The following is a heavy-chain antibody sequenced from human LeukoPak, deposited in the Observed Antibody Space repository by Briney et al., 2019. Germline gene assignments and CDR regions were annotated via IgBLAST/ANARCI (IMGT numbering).Heavy chain of an antibody. Sequence: PGGSLRLSCAASGFSFSNCDMHWVRQAPGKGLEWVAVISYAGSNKYYADSVKGRFTISRDDSNNTLYVQMNSLRAEDTAVYYCARDLGCSSSSCYPVRSNWFDPWGQGTLVTVSS. J-gene: IGHJ5*02. D-gene: IGHD2-2*01. CDR3: ARDLGCSSSSCYPVRSNWFDP. V-gene: IGHV3-30*03. CDR1: GFSFSNCD. CDR2: ISYAGSNK.